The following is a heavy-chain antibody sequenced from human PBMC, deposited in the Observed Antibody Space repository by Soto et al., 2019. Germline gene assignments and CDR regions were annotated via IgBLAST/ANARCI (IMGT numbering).Heavy chain of an antibody. J-gene: IGHJ4*02. Sequence: QVQLVQSGAEVKKPGASVRVSCQTSAYTFTNYAVSWVRQAPGQGLEWMGWISGDNGNTIYAQKFQGRVTMTTDTSTRKPYMQLRRLRSDDTAVYYCATGLLGYCSSRSCYSDSWGQGTLVTVSS. D-gene: IGHD2-2*01. V-gene: IGHV1-18*01. CDR2: ISGDNGNT. CDR3: ATGLLGYCSSRSCYSDS. CDR1: AYTFTNYA.